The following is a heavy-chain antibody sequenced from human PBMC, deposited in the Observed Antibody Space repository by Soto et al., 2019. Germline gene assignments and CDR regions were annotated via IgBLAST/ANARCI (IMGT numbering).Heavy chain of an antibody. CDR3: AREWFGELTGDAFDI. V-gene: IGHV4-59*01. Sequence: PSENLSLTCTVSGGSISRYDWSWIRQPPGKGLEWIGYIYYSGSTNYNPSLKSRVTISVDTSKNQFSLKLSSVTAADTAVYDCAREWFGELTGDAFDIWGQGTMVT. J-gene: IGHJ3*02. CDR2: IYYSGST. CDR1: GGSISRYD. D-gene: IGHD3-10*01.